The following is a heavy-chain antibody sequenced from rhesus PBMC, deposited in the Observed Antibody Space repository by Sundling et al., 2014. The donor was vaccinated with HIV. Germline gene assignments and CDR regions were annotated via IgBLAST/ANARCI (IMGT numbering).Heavy chain of an antibody. CDR3: ARHIVADPFEY. J-gene: IGHJ4*01. CDR1: GASISINY. D-gene: IGHD2-33*01. CDR2: LYGSGGNT. Sequence: QVQLQESGPGLVKPSETLSLTCAVSGASISINYWSWIRQAPGKGLEWIGRLYGSGGNTDYNPSLKSRVTISKDTSKNQFSLRLSSVTAADTAVYYCARHIVADPFEYWGQGVLVTVSS. V-gene: IGHV4S2*01.